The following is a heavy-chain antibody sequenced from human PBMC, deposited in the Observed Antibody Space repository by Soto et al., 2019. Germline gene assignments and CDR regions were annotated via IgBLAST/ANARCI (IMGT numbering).Heavy chain of an antibody. Sequence: GSLRLSCAASGFIFRNYAMSWVRQAPGKGLEWVSGIHGDSSGTFYTDSVKGRFTMSRDNSNLYLQMNSLRADDTATYYCAKDRFSGNSVWDPFDVWGQGTVVTVSS. V-gene: IGHV3-23*01. D-gene: IGHD1-26*01. J-gene: IGHJ3*01. CDR3: AKDRFSGNSVWDPFDV. CDR1: GFIFRNYA. CDR2: IHGDSSGT.